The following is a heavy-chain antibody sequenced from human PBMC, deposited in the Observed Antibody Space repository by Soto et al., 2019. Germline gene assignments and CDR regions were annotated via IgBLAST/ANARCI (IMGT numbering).Heavy chain of an antibody. CDR1: RFTFSSYA. CDR3: AKESDVDIVATVYYYYGMDV. CDR2: IRGSGGST. D-gene: IGHD5-12*01. Sequence: EVQLLESGGGLVQPGGSLRLSCAASRFTFSSYAMSWVRQAPGKGLEWVSAIRGSGGSTYYADSVKGRFTISRDNSKNTLYLQMNSLRAEDTAVYYCAKESDVDIVATVYYYYGMDVWGQGTTVTVSS. V-gene: IGHV3-23*01. J-gene: IGHJ6*02.